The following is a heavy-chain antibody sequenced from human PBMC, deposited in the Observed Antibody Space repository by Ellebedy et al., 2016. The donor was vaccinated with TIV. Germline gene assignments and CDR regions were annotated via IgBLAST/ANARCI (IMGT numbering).Heavy chain of an antibody. J-gene: IGHJ4*02. CDR1: GDSISSYY. Sequence: MPSETLSLTCTVSGDSISSYYWSWIRQPQGKGLEWIGFIYYSGSTNYNPSLKSRVTISVDTSKNQFSLELSSVTAADTAVYYCARGGASSKYFDYWGQGTLVTVSS. V-gene: IGHV4-59*01. CDR2: IYYSGST. CDR3: ARGGASSKYFDY.